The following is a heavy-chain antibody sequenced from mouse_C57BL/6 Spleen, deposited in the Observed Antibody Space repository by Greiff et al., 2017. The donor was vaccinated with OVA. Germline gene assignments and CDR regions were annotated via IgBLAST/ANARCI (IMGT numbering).Heavy chain of an antibody. CDR3: ARSITTVVATDYFDY. D-gene: IGHD1-1*01. CDR2: IHPNSGST. V-gene: IGHV1-64*01. Sequence: VQLQQPGAELVKPGASVKLSCKASGYTFTSYWMHWVKQRPGQGLEWIGMIHPNSGSTNYNEKLKSKATLTVDKSSSTAYMQLSSLTSEDSAVYYCARSITTVVATDYFDYWGQGTTLTVSS. CDR1: GYTFTSYW. J-gene: IGHJ2*01.